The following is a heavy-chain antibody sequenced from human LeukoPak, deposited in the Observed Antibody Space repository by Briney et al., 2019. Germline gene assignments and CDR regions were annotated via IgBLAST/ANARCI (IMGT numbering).Heavy chain of an antibody. V-gene: IGHV4-34*01. Sequence: SETLSLTCAVYGGSFSGYYWSWIRQPPGKGLEWIGEINHSGSTNYNPSLKSRVTISVDTSKNQFSLKLSSVTAADTAVYYCAWGGGSSTSCLDYWGQGTLVTVSS. J-gene: IGHJ4*02. CDR1: GGSFSGYY. CDR3: AWGGGSSTSCLDY. D-gene: IGHD2-2*01. CDR2: INHSGST.